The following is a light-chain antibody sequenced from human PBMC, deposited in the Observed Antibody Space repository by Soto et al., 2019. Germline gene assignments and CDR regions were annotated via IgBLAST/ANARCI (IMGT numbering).Light chain of an antibody. J-gene: IGKJ1*01. CDR2: GTS. CDR3: QQYDSSPRT. V-gene: IGKV3-20*01. Sequence: ENVLTQSPGTLSLSPGERATLSCRASQSVSSYSLAWYLQKPGQAPRLVMYGTSNRATGIPDRFSGSGSGTDFTLTISRLEPEDFAVYYCQQYDSSPRTFGQGTKVEIK. CDR1: QSVSSYS.